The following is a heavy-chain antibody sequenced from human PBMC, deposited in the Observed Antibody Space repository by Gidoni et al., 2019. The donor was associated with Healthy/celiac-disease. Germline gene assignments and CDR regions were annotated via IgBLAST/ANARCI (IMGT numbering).Heavy chain of an antibody. J-gene: IGHJ5*02. Sequence: EVQLVESGGGLVQPGGSLRLSCAASGFTFSSYWMSWVRQAPGKGLEWVANIKQDGSEKYYVDSVKGRFTISRDNAKNSLYLQMNSLRAEDTAVYYCARDPDGATYDILTDRWGQGTLVTVSS. CDR3: ARDPDGATYDILTDR. CDR2: IKQDGSEK. V-gene: IGHV3-7*03. CDR1: GFTFSSYW. D-gene: IGHD3-9*01.